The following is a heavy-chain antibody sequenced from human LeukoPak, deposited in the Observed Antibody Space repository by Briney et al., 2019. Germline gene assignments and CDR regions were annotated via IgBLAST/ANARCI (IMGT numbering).Heavy chain of an antibody. V-gene: IGHV1-18*01. J-gene: IGHJ1*01. CDR2: ISAYNGNT. CDR3: ARGRYYDSSGYSRGKYFQH. D-gene: IGHD3-22*01. Sequence: PGASVKVSCKASGYTFTSYGISWVRQAPGQGLEWMGWISAYNGNTNYAQKLQGRVTMTTDTSTSTAYMELRSLRSDDTAVYYCARGRYYDSSGYSRGKYFQHWGQGTLVTVSS. CDR1: GYTFTSYG.